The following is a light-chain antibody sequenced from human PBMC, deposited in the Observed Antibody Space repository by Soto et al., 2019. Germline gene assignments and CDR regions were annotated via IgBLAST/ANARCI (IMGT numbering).Light chain of an antibody. V-gene: IGKV1-5*03. CDR3: QQYNSFPWS. J-gene: IGKJ1*01. CDR1: QNIYSW. Sequence: DIQMTQSPSTLSASVGERVTITCRASQNIYSWLAWNQQKPGKAPKLLLYKASNLESGVPSRFSGSGSGTEFTLTISSLQPDDFATYYCQQYNSFPWSFGQGTKVEIK. CDR2: KAS.